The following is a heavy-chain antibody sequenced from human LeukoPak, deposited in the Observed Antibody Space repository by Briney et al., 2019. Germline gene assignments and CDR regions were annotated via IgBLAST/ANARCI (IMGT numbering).Heavy chain of an antibody. J-gene: IGHJ5*02. V-gene: IGHV3-21*01. Sequence: GGSLRLSSAASGFTFSTYSMNWVRQAPGKGLEWVSSITGSSSFIYYADSVKGRFTISRDNVRNSLHLQMNSLRAEDTAVYYCARNYDTGGYGYNWFDPWGQGTLVSVSS. CDR3: ARNYDTGGYGYNWFDP. CDR2: ITGSSSFI. CDR1: GFTFSTYS. D-gene: IGHD3-22*01.